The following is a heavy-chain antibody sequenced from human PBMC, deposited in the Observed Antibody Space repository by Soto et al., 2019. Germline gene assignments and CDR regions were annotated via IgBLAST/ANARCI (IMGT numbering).Heavy chain of an antibody. D-gene: IGHD3-22*01. Sequence: LRLSCAASGFTFSDHYMRWIRQAPGKGLEWVSVISTSSTYRNYAYSVRGRFTISRDNAKNSLYLEMNGLRAEDTAVYYCARDYYDVSGYPYFDYWGQGTLVTVSS. CDR3: ARDYYDVSGYPYFDY. J-gene: IGHJ4*02. CDR2: ISTSSTYR. V-gene: IGHV3-11*06. CDR1: GFTFSDHY.